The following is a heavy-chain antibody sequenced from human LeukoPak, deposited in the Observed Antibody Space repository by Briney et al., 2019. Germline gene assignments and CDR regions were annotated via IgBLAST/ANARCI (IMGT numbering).Heavy chain of an antibody. J-gene: IGHJ5*02. CDR1: GFTFSSYA. CDR3: AREFEYSSGWLGRWFDP. CDR2: ISYDGSNK. V-gene: IGHV3-30*04. D-gene: IGHD6-19*01. Sequence: PGRSLRLSCAASGFTFSSYAMHWVRQAPGKGLEWVAVISYDGSNKYCADSVKGRFTISRDNSKNTLYLQMNSLRAEDTAVYYCAREFEYSSGWLGRWFDPWGQGTLVTVSS.